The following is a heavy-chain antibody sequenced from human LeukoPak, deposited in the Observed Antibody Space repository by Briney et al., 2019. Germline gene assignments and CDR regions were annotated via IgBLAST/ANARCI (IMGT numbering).Heavy chain of an antibody. CDR3: AKDLGYCSGGSCYTPFDY. D-gene: IGHD2-15*01. J-gene: IGHJ4*02. CDR1: GFTFSSYA. Sequence: PGGSLRLSCAASGFTFSSYAMSWVRQAPGKGLEWVSAISGSGSSTYYADSVKGRFTISRDNSKNTLYLQMNSLRAEDTAVYYCAKDLGYCSGGSCYTPFDYWGQETLVTVSS. V-gene: IGHV3-23*01. CDR2: ISGSGSST.